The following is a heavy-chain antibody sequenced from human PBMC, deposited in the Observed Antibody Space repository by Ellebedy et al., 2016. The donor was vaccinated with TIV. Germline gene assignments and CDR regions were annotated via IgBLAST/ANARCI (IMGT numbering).Heavy chain of an antibody. CDR3: ARGGRPHSYSSSWYRAYYYYGMDV. CDR1: GGSFSGYY. CDR2: INHSGST. V-gene: IGHV4-34*01. Sequence: SETLSLXCAVYGGSFSGYYWSWIRQPPGKGLEWIGEINHSGSTNYNPSLKSRVTISVDTSKNQFSLKLSSVTAADTAVYYCARGGRPHSYSSSWYRAYYYYGMDVWGQGTTVTVSS. D-gene: IGHD6-13*01. J-gene: IGHJ6*02.